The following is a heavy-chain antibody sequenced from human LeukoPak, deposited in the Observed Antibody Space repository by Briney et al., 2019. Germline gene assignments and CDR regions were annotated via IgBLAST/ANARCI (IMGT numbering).Heavy chain of an antibody. CDR3: ARGLSGFWSNYDDY. V-gene: IGHV4-61*02. Sequence: SETLSLTCTVSGGSISSGSYYWSWIRQPAGKGLEWIGRIYTSGNTNYNPSLKSRVIISVDTSKNQFSLKLSSVTAADTAVYYCARGLSGFWSNYDDYWGQGTLVTVSS. J-gene: IGHJ4*02. D-gene: IGHD3-3*01. CDR1: GGSISSGSYY. CDR2: IYTSGNT.